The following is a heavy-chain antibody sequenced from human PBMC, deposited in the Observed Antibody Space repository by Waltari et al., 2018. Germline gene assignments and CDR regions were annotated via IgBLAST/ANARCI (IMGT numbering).Heavy chain of an antibody. D-gene: IGHD1-26*01. CDR2: INHSGST. J-gene: IGHJ2*01. Sequence: QVQLQQWCAGLLKPSATMSLTCAVYGGSFSGYSWSWIRQPPGKGLEWIGEINHSGSTNYNPSLKSRVTISVDTSKNQFSLKLSSVTAADTAVYYCARLGSGSYAHWYFDLWGRGTPVTVSS. CDR3: ARLGSGSYAHWYFDL. V-gene: IGHV4-34*01. CDR1: GGSFSGYS.